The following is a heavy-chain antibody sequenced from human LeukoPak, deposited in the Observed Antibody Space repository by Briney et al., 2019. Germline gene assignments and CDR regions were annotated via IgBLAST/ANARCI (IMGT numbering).Heavy chain of an antibody. J-gene: IGHJ6*02. Sequence: GGPLRLSCAASGFTFDDYAMHWVRQAPGKGLEWVSLISGDGGSTYYADSVKGRFTISRDNSKNSLYLQMNSLRTEDTALYYCAKVGCSGGSCYYYYGMDVWGQGTTVTVSS. V-gene: IGHV3-43*02. CDR1: GFTFDDYA. D-gene: IGHD2-15*01. CDR3: AKVGCSGGSCYYYYGMDV. CDR2: ISGDGGST.